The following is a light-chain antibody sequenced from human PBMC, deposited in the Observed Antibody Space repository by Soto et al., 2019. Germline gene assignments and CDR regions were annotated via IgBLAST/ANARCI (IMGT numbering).Light chain of an antibody. CDR3: QQYGSSPT. CDR2: GAS. J-gene: IGKJ5*01. CDR1: QSVSRN. Sequence: EVVLTQSPATLSVSPGDRATLSCRASQSVSRNLAWYQQKPGQAPRLLIYGASTRATGIPATFSGSGSGTDFTLTISRLEPEDFAVYYCQQYGSSPTFGQGTRLEIK. V-gene: IGKV3-20*01.